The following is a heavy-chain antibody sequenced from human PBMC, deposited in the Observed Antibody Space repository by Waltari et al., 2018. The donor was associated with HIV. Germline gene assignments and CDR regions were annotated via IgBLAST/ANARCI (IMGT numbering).Heavy chain of an antibody. J-gene: IGHJ4*02. CDR3: ARKWFGEIL. CDR2: VYRSGFT. V-gene: IGHV4-31*03. Sequence: QVQLQESGPGLVKPSQTLSLTCTVSGASVTRGGSINIANPYWTWIRNLPGKGLEWIEYVYRSGFTDYHPSLKSRLTISLDTSKNQFSLKLSSVSAADTAVYYCARKWFGEILWGQGTLVTVSS. D-gene: IGHD3-10*01. CDR1: GASVTRGGSINIANPY.